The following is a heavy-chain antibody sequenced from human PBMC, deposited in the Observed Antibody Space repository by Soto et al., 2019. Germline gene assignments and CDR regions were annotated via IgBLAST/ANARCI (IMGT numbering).Heavy chain of an antibody. CDR2: IYHRGNT. V-gene: IGHV4-39*01. Sequence: VTLSLTWSVLNGSIIDPIYHWVMIKQPPGKGLEWIGSIYHRGNTYYNPSLQCRVTISVDTCKSQFSLKLNSVSVADTAVYFCVGRSSLASVQIFVGKISNYNWLDPWGQGTLVTVSS. J-gene: IGHJ5*02. D-gene: IGHD1-1*01. CDR3: VGRSSLASVQIFVGKISNYNWLDP. CDR1: NGSIIDPIYH.